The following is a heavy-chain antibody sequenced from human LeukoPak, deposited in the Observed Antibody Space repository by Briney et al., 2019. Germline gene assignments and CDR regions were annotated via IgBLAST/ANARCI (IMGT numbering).Heavy chain of an antibody. CDR3: ARRMATRYYSGMDF. Sequence: GGSLRLSCAASGFTFSSYWMHWVRQAPGKGLVWVSRINSDGSSTTYADSVKGRFTISRDGAKNTVYLQMNSLRAEDTAVYYCARRMATRYYSGMDFWGQGTTVTVSS. V-gene: IGHV3-74*01. J-gene: IGHJ6*02. CDR2: INSDGSST. CDR1: GFTFSSYW. D-gene: IGHD5-24*01.